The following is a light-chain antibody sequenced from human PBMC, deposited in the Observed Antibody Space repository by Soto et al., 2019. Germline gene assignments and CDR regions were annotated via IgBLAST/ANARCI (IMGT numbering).Light chain of an antibody. CDR3: SLHAVSKKV. CDR1: SSDVGGYNY. CDR2: EVS. V-gene: IGLV2-8*01. J-gene: IGLJ1*01. Sequence: QSALTQPPSASGSPGQSVTISCTGTSSDVGGYNYVSWYQQHPGKAPKLMIYEVSKRPSGVPDRFSGSKSGNTASLTVSGLQAEEEADYYCSLHAVSKKVFETGTKVTVL.